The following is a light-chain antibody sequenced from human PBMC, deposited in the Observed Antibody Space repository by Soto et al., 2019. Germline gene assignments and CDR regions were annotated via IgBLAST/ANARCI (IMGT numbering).Light chain of an antibody. V-gene: IGKV1-5*03. CDR3: QQYNGYPYS. CDR1: QGIGPW. J-gene: IGKJ2*03. Sequence: DIQMTQSPSTLSASVGDRVIITCRASQGIGPWLAWYQQKPGKAPKVLIYKASHLEDGVPSRFSGSGSETEFPLTISSLQPDDFATYYCQQYNGYPYSFGQGTQLDVK. CDR2: KAS.